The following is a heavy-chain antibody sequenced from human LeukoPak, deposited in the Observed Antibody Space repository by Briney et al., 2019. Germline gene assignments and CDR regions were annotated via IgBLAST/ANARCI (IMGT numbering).Heavy chain of an antibody. D-gene: IGHD3-22*01. CDR3: ARDGLYYYDSSGYPDPHNWFDP. V-gene: IGHV3-21*01. CDR2: LNYNGGNT. Sequence: GGSLRLSCAASGFTFSTYAMTWLRQAPGKGLEWVSALNYNGGNTYYADSVKGRFTISRDNAKNSLYLQMNSLRAEDTAVYYCARDGLYYYDSSGYPDPHNWFDPWGQGTLVTVSS. CDR1: GFTFSTYA. J-gene: IGHJ5*02.